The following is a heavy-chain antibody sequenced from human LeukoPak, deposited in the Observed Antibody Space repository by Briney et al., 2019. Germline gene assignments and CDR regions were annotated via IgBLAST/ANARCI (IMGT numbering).Heavy chain of an antibody. CDR2: IYTSGST. D-gene: IGHD2-2*02. J-gene: IGHJ6*03. V-gene: IGHV4-39*07. CDR1: GGSISSSSYY. CDR3: ASSYCSSTSCYNYYYYYMDV. Sequence: SETLSLTCTVSGGSISSSSYYWGWIRQPPGKGLGWIGRIYTSGSTNYNPSLKSRVTISVDTSKNQFSLKLSSVTAADTAVYYCASSYCSSTSCYNYYYYYMDVWGKGTTVTVSS.